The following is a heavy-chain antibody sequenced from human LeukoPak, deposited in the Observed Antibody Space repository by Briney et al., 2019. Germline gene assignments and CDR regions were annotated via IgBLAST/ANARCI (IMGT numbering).Heavy chain of an antibody. D-gene: IGHD2-15*01. CDR3: ARVFPAVVVVAATGNVFDY. J-gene: IGHJ4*02. Sequence: PSETLSLTCAVYGGSFSGYYWSWIRQPPGKGLEWIGEINHSGSTNYNPSLKSRVTISVDTSKNQFSLKLSSVTAADTAVYYCARVFPAVVVVAATGNVFDYWGQGTLVTVSS. CDR2: INHSGST. V-gene: IGHV4-34*01. CDR1: GGSFSGYY.